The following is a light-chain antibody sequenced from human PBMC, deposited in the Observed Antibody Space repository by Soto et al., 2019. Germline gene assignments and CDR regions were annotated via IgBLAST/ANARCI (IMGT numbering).Light chain of an antibody. Sequence: DIQMTQSPSSLSASVGDRVTITCRASQSISSYLNWYQQKPGNAPKLLIYAASSLQSGVPSRFSGSGSGTDFTLTISSLQPEDFATYYCQQSYSTPFTVGPGTKVDIK. CDR1: QSISSY. CDR3: QQSYSTPFT. J-gene: IGKJ3*01. CDR2: AAS. V-gene: IGKV1-39*01.